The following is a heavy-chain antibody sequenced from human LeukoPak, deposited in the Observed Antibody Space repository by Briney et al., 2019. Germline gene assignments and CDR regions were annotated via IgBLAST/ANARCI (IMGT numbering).Heavy chain of an antibody. CDR1: GGSISSSNW. CDR3: ARKQYYYASGFDY. J-gene: IGHJ4*02. CDR2: IYHSGST. V-gene: IGHV4-4*02. Sequence: PSETLSLTCAVSGGSISSSNWWSWVRQPPGKGLEWIGEIYHSGSTNYNPSLKSRVTISVDKSKNQFSLKLSSVTAADTAVYYCARKQYYYASGFDYWGQGTLVTVSS. D-gene: IGHD3-10*01.